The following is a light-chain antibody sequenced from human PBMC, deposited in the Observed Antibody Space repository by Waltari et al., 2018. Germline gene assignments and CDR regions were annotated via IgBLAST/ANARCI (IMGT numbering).Light chain of an antibody. CDR2: FND. J-gene: IGLJ2*01. V-gene: IGLV1-44*01. Sequence: QSVLTQPPSASGTPGQRVTISCSGSSSNIGQHTVHWYHQLPGTAPKLVIYFNDQRPSGVPDRFSGSKSGTSASLAISGLQSEDEADFHCAVWDDSLNGLIFGGGTKLTVL. CDR1: SSNIGQHT. CDR3: AVWDDSLNGLI.